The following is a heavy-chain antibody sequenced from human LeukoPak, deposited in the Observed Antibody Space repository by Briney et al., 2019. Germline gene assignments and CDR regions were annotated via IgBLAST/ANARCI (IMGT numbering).Heavy chain of an antibody. D-gene: IGHD3-22*01. Sequence: ASVKVSCKTSGYTFTGYYMHWVRQAPGQGLEWMGWINPNSGGTNYAQKLQGRVTMTTDTSTSTAYMELRSLRSDDTAVYYCARDPYYYDSSGYYYYYYYYMDVWGKGTTVTVSS. CDR1: GYTFTGYY. V-gene: IGHV1-2*02. CDR3: ARDPYYYDSSGYYYYYYYYMDV. CDR2: INPNSGGT. J-gene: IGHJ6*03.